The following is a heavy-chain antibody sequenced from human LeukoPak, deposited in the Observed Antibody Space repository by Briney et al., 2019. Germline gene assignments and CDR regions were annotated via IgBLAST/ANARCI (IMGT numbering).Heavy chain of an antibody. CDR2: IYYSGST. J-gene: IGHJ3*02. D-gene: IGHD1-26*01. V-gene: IGHV4-59*01. CDR3: ARSPPDGSYWDAFDI. CDR1: GGSISSYY. Sequence: SETLSLTCTVSGGSISSYYWSWIRQPPGKGLEWIGYIYYSGSTNYNPSPKSRVTISVDTSKNQFSLKLSSVTAADTAVYYCARSPPDGSYWDAFDIWGQGTMVTVSS.